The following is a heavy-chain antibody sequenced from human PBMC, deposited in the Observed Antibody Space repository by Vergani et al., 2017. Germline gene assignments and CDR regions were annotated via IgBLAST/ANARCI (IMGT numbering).Heavy chain of an antibody. CDR3: AREGDWNYRYYFDS. D-gene: IGHD1-7*01. CDR1: GFTFSTYN. CDR2: ISTGGTTI. Sequence: EVQLVESGGALVQPGGSLRLSCAASGFTFSTYNMNWVRQAPGKGLEWVSYISTGGTTIYYAGSVKGRFTISRDNAKNSVFLQMNSLRAEDTAVYYWAREGDWNYRYYFDSWGQGTLVTVSS. V-gene: IGHV3-48*01. J-gene: IGHJ4*02.